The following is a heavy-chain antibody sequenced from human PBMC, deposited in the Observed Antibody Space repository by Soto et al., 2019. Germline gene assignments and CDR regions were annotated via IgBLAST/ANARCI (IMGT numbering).Heavy chain of an antibody. V-gene: IGHV5-10-1*01. CDR1: GYSFTSYW. Sequence: GESLKISCKGSGYSFTSYWTSWVRQMPGKGLEWMGRIDPSDSYTNYSPSFQGHVTISADKSISTAYLQWSSLKASDTAMYYCATQSIVVVAATVAFDIWGQGTMVTVSS. CDR3: ATQSIVVVAATVAFDI. J-gene: IGHJ3*02. CDR2: IDPSDSYT. D-gene: IGHD2-15*01.